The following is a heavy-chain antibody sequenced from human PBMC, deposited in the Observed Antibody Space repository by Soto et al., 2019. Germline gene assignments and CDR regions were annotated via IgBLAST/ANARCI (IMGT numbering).Heavy chain of an antibody. CDR2: TYYKSKWNN. CDR3: TGITWFRGMDV. D-gene: IGHD3-10*01. Sequence: LSLTFVISGDSFSSNIAGWNWIRQSPSRGLEWLGRTYYKSKWNNDYALSVKSRITIKPDTSKNQFSLHLYSVTPEDTAVYYGTGITWFRGMDVWGQGTPVTASS. J-gene: IGHJ6*02. V-gene: IGHV6-1*01. CDR1: GDSFSSNIAG.